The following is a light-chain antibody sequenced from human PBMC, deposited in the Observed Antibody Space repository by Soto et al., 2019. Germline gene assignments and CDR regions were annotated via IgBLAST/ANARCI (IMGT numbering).Light chain of an antibody. J-gene: IGKJ4*01. CDR3: QQYGRSPPNT. V-gene: IGKV3-20*01. CDR2: GAS. CDR1: QSVSSSY. Sequence: EIVLTQSPGTLSLSPGERATLSCRASQSVSSSYLAWYQQKPGQAPRLLIYGASSRATGIPDRFSGSGSGTDFTLTISRLEPEDFAVYYCQQYGRSPPNTFGGGTKVDI.